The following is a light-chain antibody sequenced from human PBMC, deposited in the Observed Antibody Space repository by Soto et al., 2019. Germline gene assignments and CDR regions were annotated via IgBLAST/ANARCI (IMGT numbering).Light chain of an antibody. CDR3: QQSYSSPWT. J-gene: IGKJ1*01. Sequence: EIVMTQSPATLSASVVEIVTLSCMASQSIIISHLAWYQQKPGQAPRLLIYGASNRATGIPDRFSGGGSGTDFALTINRLEPEDFAVCYCQQSYSSPWTFGQGTKVDIK. CDR1: QSIIISH. CDR2: GAS. V-gene: IGKV3-20*01.